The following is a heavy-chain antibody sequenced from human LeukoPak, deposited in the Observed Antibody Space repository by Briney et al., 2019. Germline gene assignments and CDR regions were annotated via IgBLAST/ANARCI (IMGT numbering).Heavy chain of an antibody. J-gene: IGHJ6*03. CDR2: MTWDAGTT. Sequence: GGSLRLSCAASGFTFDDYTMHWVRQPPGKGLEWVTLMTWDAGTTYYADSVKGRFTISRDNSKNSLYLQMNSLRSEDTALYYCAKGGQTAARDMDVWGKGTTVTVSS. D-gene: IGHD2-2*01. V-gene: IGHV3-43*01. CDR1: GFTFDDYT. CDR3: AKGGQTAARDMDV.